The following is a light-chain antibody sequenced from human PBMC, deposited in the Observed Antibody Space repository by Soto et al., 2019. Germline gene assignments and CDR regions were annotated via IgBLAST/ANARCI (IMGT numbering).Light chain of an antibody. CDR1: RSDVGGYNY. Sequence: QSVLTQPASVSGSPGQSITIFCTGTRSDVGGYNYVSWYQQHPDKAPKLLIYEVSNRPSGVSNRFSGSKSGNTASLTIFGLQDEDEADYYCSSYTNSGSVFGGGTKLTVL. CDR2: EVS. V-gene: IGLV2-14*01. J-gene: IGLJ2*01. CDR3: SSYTNSGSV.